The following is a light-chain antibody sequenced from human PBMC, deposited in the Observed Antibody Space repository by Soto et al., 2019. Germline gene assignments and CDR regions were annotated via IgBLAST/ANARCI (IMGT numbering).Light chain of an antibody. V-gene: IGKV3-15*01. CDR1: QSVRSS. CDR2: AAS. J-gene: IGKJ1*01. CDR3: QHTLKWPPT. Sequence: PGDRATLSCRASQSVRSSSFAWYQQKPGQAPRLLIYAASARAAGIPARFSGSGSATEFTLTISSLQSEDFALYYCQHTLKWPPTFGQGTKV.